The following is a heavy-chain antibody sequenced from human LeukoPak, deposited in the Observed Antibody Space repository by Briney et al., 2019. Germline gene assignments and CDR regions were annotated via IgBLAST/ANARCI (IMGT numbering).Heavy chain of an antibody. CDR3: ARDSAYRYYYMDV. CDR2: ISASGGST. Sequence: PGGSLRLSCAASGFTFSSYAMSWVRQAPGKGLEWVSSISASGGSTYYADSVKGRFTISRDNAKNSLYLQMNSLRAEDTAVYYCARDSAYRYYYMDVWGKGTTVTVSS. D-gene: IGHD3-10*01. V-gene: IGHV3-23*01. CDR1: GFTFSSYA. J-gene: IGHJ6*03.